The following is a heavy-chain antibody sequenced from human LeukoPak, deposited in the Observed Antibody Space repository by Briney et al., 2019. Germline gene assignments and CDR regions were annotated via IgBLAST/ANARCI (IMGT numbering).Heavy chain of an antibody. J-gene: IGHJ6*04. D-gene: IGHD3-10*01. CDR3: ARVLWFGELSALDV. V-gene: IGHV4-34*01. CDR2: INHSGST. CDR1: GGSFSGYY. Sequence: ETLSLTCAVYGGSFSGYYWSWIRQPPGKGLEWIGEINHSGSTNYNPSLKSRVTISVDTSKNQFSLKLSSVTAADTAVYYCARVLWFGELSALDVWGKGTTVTVSS.